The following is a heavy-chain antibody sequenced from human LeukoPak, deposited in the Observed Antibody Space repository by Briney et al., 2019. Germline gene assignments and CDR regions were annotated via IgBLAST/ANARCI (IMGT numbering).Heavy chain of an antibody. CDR1: GGSISSYY. CDR3: ARDARYCSSTSCYRSDAFDI. Sequence: SETLSLICTVSGGSISSYYWSWIRQPPGKGLEWIGSIYYSGSTYYNPSLKSRVTISVDTSKNQFSLKLSSVTAADTAVYYCARDARYCSSTSCYRSDAFDIWGQGTMVTVSS. V-gene: IGHV4-39*07. CDR2: IYYSGST. J-gene: IGHJ3*02. D-gene: IGHD2-2*01.